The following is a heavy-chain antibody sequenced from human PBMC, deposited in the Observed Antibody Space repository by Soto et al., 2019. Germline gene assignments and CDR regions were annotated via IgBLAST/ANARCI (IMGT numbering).Heavy chain of an antibody. V-gene: IGHV3-21*01. Sequence: GGSLRLSCAASGFTFSSYSMNWVRQAPGKGLEWVSSISSSSYIYYADSVKGRFTISRDNAKNSLYLQMNSLRAEDTAVYYCASITVRANSGHDILPGYYKGDAFDIWGQGTMATVSS. CDR1: GFTFSSYS. CDR3: ASITVRANSGHDILPGYYKGDAFDI. D-gene: IGHD3-9*01. CDR2: ISSSSYI. J-gene: IGHJ3*02.